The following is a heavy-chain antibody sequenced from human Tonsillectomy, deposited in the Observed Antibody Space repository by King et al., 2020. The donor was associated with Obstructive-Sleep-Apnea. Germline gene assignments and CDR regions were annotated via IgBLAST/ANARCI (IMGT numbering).Heavy chain of an antibody. CDR2: IYYSGST. V-gene: IGHV4-59*08. D-gene: IGHD4-23*01. CDR3: ARHDGGLNWFDP. CDR1: GGSISTYY. Sequence: QLQESGPGLLKPSETLSLTCTVSGGSISTYYWSWIRQSPGKGLEWIGYIYYSGSTNYNPSLRSRVTISVDTSKNHSSLKLTSLTAAETAVYYCARHDGGLNWFDPWGQGTLVTVSS. J-gene: IGHJ5*02.